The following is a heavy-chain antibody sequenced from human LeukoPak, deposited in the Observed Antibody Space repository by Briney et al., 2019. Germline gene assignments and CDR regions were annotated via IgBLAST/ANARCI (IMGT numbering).Heavy chain of an antibody. V-gene: IGHV4-59*01. CDR3: ARANYYDTSGYSRGAFDI. D-gene: IGHD3-22*01. Sequence: SETLSLTCTVSGGSTSSYYWSWIRQTPKKGLEWIGSISYSGSSNYNSSLKSRVTISIDTSKNQFSLRLNSVTAADTAVYYCARANYYDTSGYSRGAFDIWGQGTMVTVSS. CDR1: GGSTSSYY. J-gene: IGHJ3*02. CDR2: ISYSGSS.